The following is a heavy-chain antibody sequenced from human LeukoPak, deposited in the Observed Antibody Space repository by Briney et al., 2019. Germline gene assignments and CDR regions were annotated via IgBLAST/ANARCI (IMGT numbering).Heavy chain of an antibody. CDR1: GYTFTSYD. D-gene: IGHD2-15*01. J-gene: IGHJ3*02. CDR3: AREWATRSAFDI. CDR2: MNPNSGNT. Sequence: ASVKVSCKASGYTFTSYDINWVRQATGQGGEGMGWMNPNSGNTDYAKKFQGRVTMTRDTSISTAYMQLSRLRSDDTAVYYCAREWATRSAFDIWGQGTMVTVSS. V-gene: IGHV1-8*01.